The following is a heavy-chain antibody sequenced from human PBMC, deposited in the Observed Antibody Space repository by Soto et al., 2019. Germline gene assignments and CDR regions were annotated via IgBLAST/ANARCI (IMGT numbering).Heavy chain of an antibody. V-gene: IGHV2-26*01. D-gene: IGHD3-10*01. Sequence: QVTLKESGPVLVKPTETLTLTCTVSGFSLSNARMSVSRIRQPPGKALEWLAHIFSNDAKSYSASLKSRLTRSKDTSKSQVVLTMTNMDPVDTATYYCARIRGWGWLGPNDYWGQGTLVTVSS. CDR3: ARIRGWGWLGPNDY. J-gene: IGHJ4*02. CDR2: IFSNDAK. CDR1: GFSLSNARMS.